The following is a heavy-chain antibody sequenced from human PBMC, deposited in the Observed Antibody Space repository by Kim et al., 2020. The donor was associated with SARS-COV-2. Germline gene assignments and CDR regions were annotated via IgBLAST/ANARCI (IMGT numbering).Heavy chain of an antibody. CDR3: ARDTGPNLYDF. Sequence: GGSLRLSCAASGFTFSSYWMTWVRQALGRGLEWVASMNQDGSEIYYVKSVQGRFTISRDNAKRSLYLQMTSLRAEDTALYYCARDTGPNLYDFWGQGTLVTVSS. CDR2: MNQDGSEI. V-gene: IGHV3-7*03. J-gene: IGHJ4*02. CDR1: GFTFSSYW.